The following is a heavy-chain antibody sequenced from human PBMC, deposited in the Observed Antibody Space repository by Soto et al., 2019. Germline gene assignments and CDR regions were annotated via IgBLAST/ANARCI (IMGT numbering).Heavy chain of an antibody. Sequence: GGSLRLSCAASGFTFSSYSMNWVRQAPGKGLEWVSYISSSSSTIYYADSVKGRFTISRDNAKNSLYLQMNSLRAEDTAVYYCARSRWRGGPQYANWFDPWGQGTLVTVSS. CDR2: ISSSSSTI. V-gene: IGHV3-48*01. CDR3: ARSRWRGGPQYANWFDP. CDR1: GFTFSSYS. J-gene: IGHJ5*02. D-gene: IGHD3-10*01.